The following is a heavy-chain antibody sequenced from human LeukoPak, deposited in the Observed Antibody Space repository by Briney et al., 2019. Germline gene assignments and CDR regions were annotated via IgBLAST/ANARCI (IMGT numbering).Heavy chain of an antibody. Sequence: GGSLRLSCAASGFTFSSYEMNWVRQAPGKGRGWVSYISSSGSTLYYADSVKGRFTISRDNAKNSLYLQMNSLRAEDTAVYYCAELGITMIGGVWGKGTTVTISS. CDR1: GFTFSSYE. D-gene: IGHD3-10*02. V-gene: IGHV3-48*03. J-gene: IGHJ6*04. CDR2: ISSSGSTL. CDR3: AELGITMIGGV.